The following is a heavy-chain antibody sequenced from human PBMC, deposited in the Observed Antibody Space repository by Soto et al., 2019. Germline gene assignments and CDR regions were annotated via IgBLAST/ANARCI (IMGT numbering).Heavy chain of an antibody. D-gene: IGHD3-22*01. CDR2: IYYSGST. CDR1: GGSISSYY. CDR3: ARISESSGSFDF. V-gene: IGHV4-59*01. J-gene: IGHJ4*02. Sequence: SETLSLTCTVSGGSISSYYWSWIRQPPGKGLEWIGYIYYSGSTNYNPSLKSRVTISVDTSKNQVLLTMTNMDPVDSATYYCARISESSGSFDFWGQGTLVTVSS.